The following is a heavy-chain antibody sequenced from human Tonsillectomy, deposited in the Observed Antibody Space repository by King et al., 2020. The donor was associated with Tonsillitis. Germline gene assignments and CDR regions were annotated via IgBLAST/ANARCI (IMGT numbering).Heavy chain of an antibody. D-gene: IGHD3-22*01. Sequence: EVQLVESGGGLVKPGGSLRLSCATSGFTFINFDMNWVRQAPGEGLEWVSSISGNGKYIHYADSVKGRFTISRENAEKSLYLQMSSLRAEDTAVYYCAKDKGAGFYDNGRGSFDIWGQGTMVTVSS. V-gene: IGHV3-21*01. J-gene: IGHJ3*02. CDR3: AKDKGAGFYDNGRGSFDI. CDR2: ISGNGKYI. CDR1: GFTFINFD.